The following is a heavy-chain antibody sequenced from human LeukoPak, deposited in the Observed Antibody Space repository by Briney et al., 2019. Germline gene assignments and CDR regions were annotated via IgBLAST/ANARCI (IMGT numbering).Heavy chain of an antibody. V-gene: IGHV4-39*07. J-gene: IGHJ4*02. D-gene: IGHD6-6*01. CDR3: ARDREMSSSRGGDYFDY. Sequence: SETLSLACTVSGGSISSSSYYRGWIRQPPGKGLEWIGSIYYSGSTYYNPSLKSRVTISVDTSKNQFSLKLSSVTAADTAVYYCARDREMSSSRGGDYFDYWGQGTLVTVSS. CDR2: IYYSGST. CDR1: GGSISSSSYY.